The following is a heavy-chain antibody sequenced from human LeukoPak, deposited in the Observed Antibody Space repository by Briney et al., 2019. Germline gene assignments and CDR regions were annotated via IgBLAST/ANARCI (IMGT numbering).Heavy chain of an antibody. J-gene: IGHJ3*02. V-gene: IGHV4-39*07. Sequence: SETLSLTCTVSGGSISSSSSYWGWIRQPPGKGLEWIGSIYYSGTTYYNPSLKSRVTISVDTSKNQFSLRLSSVTAADTAVYYCARDRYYYDSSPRAFDIWGQGTMVTVSS. D-gene: IGHD3-22*01. CDR3: ARDRYYYDSSPRAFDI. CDR1: GGSISSSSSY. CDR2: IYYSGTT.